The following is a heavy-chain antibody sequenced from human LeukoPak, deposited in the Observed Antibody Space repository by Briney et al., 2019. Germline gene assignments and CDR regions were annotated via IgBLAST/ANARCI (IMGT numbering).Heavy chain of an antibody. Sequence: SETLSLTCAVYGGSFSGYYWSWIRQPAGKGLEWIGRIYTSGSTNYNPSLKSRVTISVDTSKNQFSLKLSSVTAADTAVYYCEGDYYDSSGYYYATRSDPWGQGTLVTVSS. CDR1: GGSFSGYY. CDR3: EGDYYDSSGYYYATRSDP. D-gene: IGHD3-22*01. J-gene: IGHJ5*02. V-gene: IGHV4-59*10. CDR2: IYTSGST.